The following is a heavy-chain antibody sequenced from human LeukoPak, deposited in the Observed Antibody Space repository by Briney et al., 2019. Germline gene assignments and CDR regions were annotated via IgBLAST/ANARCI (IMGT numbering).Heavy chain of an antibody. CDR3: ATLGYSYGNDY. CDR2: IYYSGST. CDR1: GGSISSSSYY. D-gene: IGHD5-18*01. Sequence: PSETLSLTCTVSGGSISSSSYYWGWIRQPPGKGLEWTGSIYYSGSTYYNPSLKSRVTISVDTSKNQFSLKLSSVTAADTAVYYCATLGYSYGNDYWGQGTLVTVSS. V-gene: IGHV4-39*01. J-gene: IGHJ4*02.